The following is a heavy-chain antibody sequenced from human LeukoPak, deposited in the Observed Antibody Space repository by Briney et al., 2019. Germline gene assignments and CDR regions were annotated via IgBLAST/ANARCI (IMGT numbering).Heavy chain of an antibody. V-gene: IGHV3-21*01. CDR1: GFTFSSYS. J-gene: IGHJ4*02. CDR2: ISSSSSYI. D-gene: IGHD6-19*01. Sequence: GGSLRLSCTASGFTFSSYSVNWVRQAPGKGLEWVSSISSSSSYIYYADSVKGRFTISRDNAKNSLYLQMNSLRAEDTAVYYCARLNSSGWYGFDYWGQGTLVTVSS. CDR3: ARLNSSGWYGFDY.